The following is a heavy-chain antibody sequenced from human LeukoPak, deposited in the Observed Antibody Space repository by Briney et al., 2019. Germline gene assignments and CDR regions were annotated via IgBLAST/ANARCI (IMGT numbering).Heavy chain of an antibody. CDR3: AKDVCGGDCFGYFQH. CDR1: GFTFSSYA. J-gene: IGHJ1*01. V-gene: IGHV3-23*01. CDR2: ISDSGGRT. Sequence: GGSLRLSCAASGFTFSSYAMSWVRQAPGKGLEWVSGISDSGGRTYDADFVKGRFTISRDNSKNTLYLQMNSLRAEDTAVYYCAKDVCGGDCFGYFQHWGQGTLVTVSS. D-gene: IGHD2-21*02.